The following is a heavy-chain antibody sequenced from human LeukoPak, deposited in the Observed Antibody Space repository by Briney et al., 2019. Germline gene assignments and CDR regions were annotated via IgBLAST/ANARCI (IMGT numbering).Heavy chain of an antibody. Sequence: ASVKVSCKASGYTFTSYYMHWVRQAPGQGLEWMGIINPSGGSTNYAQKFQGRVTMTRDTSISTAYMELSRLRSDDTAVYYCARVPIPPSYYYYMDVWGKGTTVTVSS. V-gene: IGHV1-46*01. CDR3: ARVPIPPSYYYYMDV. CDR2: INPSGGST. J-gene: IGHJ6*03. D-gene: IGHD2-21*01. CDR1: GYTFTSYY.